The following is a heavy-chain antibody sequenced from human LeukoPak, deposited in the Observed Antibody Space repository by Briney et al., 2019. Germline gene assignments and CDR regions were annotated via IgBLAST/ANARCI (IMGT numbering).Heavy chain of an antibody. D-gene: IGHD2-8*01. CDR2: INHSGST. CDR1: GGSFSGYY. J-gene: IGHJ5*02. V-gene: IGHV4-34*01. CDR3: ARGRLMVFAIDFFDP. Sequence: SETLSLTCAVYGGSFSGYYWSWIRQPPGKGLEWIGEINHSGSTNYNPSLKSRVTLSVDTSKNQFSLKLSSVTAADTAVYYCARGRLMVFAIDFFDPWGQGTLVTVSS.